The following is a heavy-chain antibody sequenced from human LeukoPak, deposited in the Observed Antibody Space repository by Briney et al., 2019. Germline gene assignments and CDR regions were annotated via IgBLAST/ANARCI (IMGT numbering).Heavy chain of an antibody. V-gene: IGHV1-18*01. CDR3: ARRGRGVASGYDY. Sequence: ASVKVSCKASGGTFSSYATSWVRQAPGQGLEWMGRISAYNGNTNYAQKLQGRVTMTTDTSTSTAYMELRSLRSDDTAVYYCARRGRGVASGYDYWGQGTLVTVSS. J-gene: IGHJ4*02. CDR1: GGTFSSYA. CDR2: ISAYNGNT. D-gene: IGHD3-3*01.